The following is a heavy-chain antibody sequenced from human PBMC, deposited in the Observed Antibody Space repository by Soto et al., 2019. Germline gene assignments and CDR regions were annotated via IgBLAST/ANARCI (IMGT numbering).Heavy chain of an antibody. Sequence: QVQLQQWGAGLLKPSETLSLTCAVYGGSFSGYYWTWIRQPPGTGLEWIGEINHSGSTNYNPSLKSRVTISVDTSKNQFSLKLTSVTAADPDVYYCARDKIPGLFDYWGQGTLVTVSS. CDR3: ARDKIPGLFDY. CDR1: GGSFSGYY. V-gene: IGHV4-34*01. D-gene: IGHD2-21*01. J-gene: IGHJ4*02. CDR2: INHSGST.